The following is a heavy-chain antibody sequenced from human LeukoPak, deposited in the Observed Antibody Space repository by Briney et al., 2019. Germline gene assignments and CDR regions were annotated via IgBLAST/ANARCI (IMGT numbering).Heavy chain of an antibody. CDR1: GFTFDDYG. J-gene: IGHJ5*02. CDR3: ARDSSSWYASWDTTWFDP. Sequence: PGGSLRLSCATSGFTFDDYGMTWVRQAPGKGLEWVSGINWNGGGTGYADSVKGRFTISRDNAKNSLYLQMNSLRAEDTAVYYCARDSSSWYASWDTTWFDPWGQGTLVTVSS. D-gene: IGHD6-13*01. CDR2: INWNGGGT. V-gene: IGHV3-20*04.